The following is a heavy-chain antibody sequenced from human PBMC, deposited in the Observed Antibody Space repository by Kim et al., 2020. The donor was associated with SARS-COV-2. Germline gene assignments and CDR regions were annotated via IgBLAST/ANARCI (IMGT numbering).Heavy chain of an antibody. D-gene: IGHD2-2*01. CDR3: ARKYCSSTSCYGGDDAFDI. V-gene: IGHV1-18*01. CDR2: INPYNGNT. Sequence: ASVKVSCKASGYTFTSYGISWVRQAPGQGLDWMGLINPYNGNTNYAQKLQGRVTMTTDTSTSTAYMELRSLRSDDTAVYYCARKYCSSTSCYGGDDAFDIWGQGTMVTVSS. CDR1: GYTFTSYG. J-gene: IGHJ3*02.